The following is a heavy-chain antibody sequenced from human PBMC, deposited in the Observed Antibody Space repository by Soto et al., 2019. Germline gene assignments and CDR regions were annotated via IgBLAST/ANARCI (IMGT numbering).Heavy chain of an antibody. Sequence: GGSLRLSCAASGFTFSDYYMSWVRQAPGKGLEWVSYISSSGSSLYYADSVKGRFTISRDNAQNSLYLQMNRLRAEDTAIYYCAKTIEQQLVRCAFDIWGQGTMVTVSS. V-gene: IGHV3-11*01. J-gene: IGHJ3*02. CDR2: ISSSGSSL. D-gene: IGHD6-13*01. CDR1: GFTFSDYY. CDR3: AKTIEQQLVRCAFDI.